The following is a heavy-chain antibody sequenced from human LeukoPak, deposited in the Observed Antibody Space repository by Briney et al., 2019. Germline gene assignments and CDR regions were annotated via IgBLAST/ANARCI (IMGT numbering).Heavy chain of an antibody. V-gene: IGHV1-8*02. D-gene: IGHD3-22*01. CDR2: INPNSGNT. CDR1: GYTFTGYY. Sequence: GASVNVSCKASGYTFTGYYMHWVRQAPGQGLEWMGWINPNSGNTGYAQKFQGRVTMTRNTSISTAYMELSSLRSEDTAVYYCARGRSGYYYDSSGFLLRAGDAFDIWGQGTMVTVSS. J-gene: IGHJ3*02. CDR3: ARGRSGYYYDSSGFLLRAGDAFDI.